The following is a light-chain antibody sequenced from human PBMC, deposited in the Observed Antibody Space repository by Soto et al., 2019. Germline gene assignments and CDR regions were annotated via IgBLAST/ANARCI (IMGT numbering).Light chain of an antibody. CDR3: QQDYNLPGT. V-gene: IGKV3D-7*01. Sequence: PGERVTLSCRASQSVSSSSLTWYQQKPGQAPRLLIYGASTRATSIPARFSGSGSGTDFTLTISSLQPEDFAVYYCQQDYNLPGTFGQGTKVEIK. CDR2: GAS. J-gene: IGKJ1*01. CDR1: QSVSSSS.